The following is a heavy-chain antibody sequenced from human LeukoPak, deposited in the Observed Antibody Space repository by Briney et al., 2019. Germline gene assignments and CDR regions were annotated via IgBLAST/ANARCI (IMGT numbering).Heavy chain of an antibody. CDR3: AKDRADVVPTMVLDY. CDR1: GFTFSNYA. CDR2: LRASGGIT. Sequence: GGSLRLSCAASGFTFSNYAMNWVRQTPGKGLEWVSSLRASGGITYYADSVKGRFTISRDNSKNTLFLQLNSLRAENTAVYYCAKDRADVVPTMVLDYWGQGTLVTVSS. J-gene: IGHJ4*02. D-gene: IGHD5-12*01. V-gene: IGHV3-23*01.